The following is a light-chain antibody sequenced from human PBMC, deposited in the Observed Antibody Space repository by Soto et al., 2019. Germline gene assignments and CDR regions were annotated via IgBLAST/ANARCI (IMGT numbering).Light chain of an antibody. CDR1: QGISSA. J-gene: IGKJ2*01. V-gene: IGKV1-13*02. CDR3: QQFNSYPPYT. CDR2: DAS. Sequence: AIQLTQSPSSLSASVGDRVTITCRASQGISSALAWYQQKPGKAPKLLIYDASSLESGVPSRFSGSGSETDFTLTISSLQTEDFATYYCQQFNSYPPYTFGQGTKLEIK.